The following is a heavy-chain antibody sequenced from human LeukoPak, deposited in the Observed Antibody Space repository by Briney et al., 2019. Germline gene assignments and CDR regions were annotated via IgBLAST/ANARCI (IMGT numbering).Heavy chain of an antibody. D-gene: IGHD3-9*01. CDR2: IIPILGIA. Sequence: ASVKVSCTASGGTFSSYAIRWVRQAPGQGLEWMGRIIPILGIANYAQKFQGRVTITADKSTSTAYMELSSLRSEDTAVYYCADDHAQSKILTGYYPEWGQGTLVTVSS. CDR3: ADDHAQSKILTGYYPE. V-gene: IGHV1-69*04. CDR1: GGTFSSYA. J-gene: IGHJ4*02.